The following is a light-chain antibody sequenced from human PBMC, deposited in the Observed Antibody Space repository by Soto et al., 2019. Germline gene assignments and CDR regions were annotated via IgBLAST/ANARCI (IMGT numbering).Light chain of an antibody. CDR3: QVWDSNRDHVV. CDR1: DIGGKS. J-gene: IGLJ3*02. CDR2: DDS. Sequence: SYELTQPPSVSAAPGQTARFTCGGDDIGGKSVHWYQQRPGQAPVLVVYDDSDRPSGIPERFSGSNSGNTASLTISRVEAGDEADYYCQVWDSNRDHVVFGGGTKLTVL. V-gene: IGLV3-21*02.